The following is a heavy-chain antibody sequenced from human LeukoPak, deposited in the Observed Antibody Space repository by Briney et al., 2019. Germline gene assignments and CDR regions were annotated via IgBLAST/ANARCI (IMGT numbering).Heavy chain of an antibody. Sequence: SETLSLTCTVSGGSISSYYWSWIRQPQRQGLDWIGDISYSGSTHYNPSLTRRVTISIDTSKNQFSLSLSSVTAADTAVYYCARQRSDILDAFDIWGQGTMVTVSS. D-gene: IGHD3-9*01. J-gene: IGHJ3*02. CDR3: ARQRSDILDAFDI. CDR1: GGSISSYY. V-gene: IGHV4-59*08. CDR2: ISYSGST.